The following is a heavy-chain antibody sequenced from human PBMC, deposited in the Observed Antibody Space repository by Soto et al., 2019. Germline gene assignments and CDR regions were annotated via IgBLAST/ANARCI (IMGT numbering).Heavy chain of an antibody. CDR1: GYTFTGYY. Sequence: ASVKVSCKASGYTFTGYYMHWVRQAPGQGLEWMGWINPNSGGTNYAQKFQGWVTMTRDTSISTAYMELSRLRSDDTAVYYCARDTKELRYFDWTSWYMDVWGKGTTVTVSS. D-gene: IGHD3-9*01. J-gene: IGHJ6*03. CDR2: INPNSGGT. CDR3: ARDTKELRYFDWTSWYMDV. V-gene: IGHV1-2*04.